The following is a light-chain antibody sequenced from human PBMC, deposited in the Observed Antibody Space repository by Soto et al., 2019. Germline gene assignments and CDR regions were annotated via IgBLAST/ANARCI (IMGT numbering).Light chain of an antibody. Sequence: EIVLTQSPATLSLSPWERARLCCRASQSVSSYLAWYQQKRGQAPRLLIYEVSTRATYLPARFSGRGSRTEFPLTISSLQYEDAAVYSCQQYQDWPRTFGQGTKVDI. CDR2: EVS. J-gene: IGKJ1*01. V-gene: IGKV3-15*01. CDR3: QQYQDWPRT. CDR1: QSVSSY.